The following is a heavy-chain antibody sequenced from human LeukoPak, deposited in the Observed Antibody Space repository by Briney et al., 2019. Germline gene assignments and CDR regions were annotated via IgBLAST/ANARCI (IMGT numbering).Heavy chain of an antibody. CDR2: IIPIFGTA. CDR1: GGTFSSYA. V-gene: IGHV1-69*13. D-gene: IGHD6-19*01. Sequence: GASVKVSCKASGGTFSSYAISWVRQAPGQGLEWMGGIIPIFGTANYAQKFQGRVTITADESTSTAYMELSSLRSEDTAVYYCARMVVAGTDYYYYMDVWGKGTTVTVSS. J-gene: IGHJ6*03. CDR3: ARMVVAGTDYYYYMDV.